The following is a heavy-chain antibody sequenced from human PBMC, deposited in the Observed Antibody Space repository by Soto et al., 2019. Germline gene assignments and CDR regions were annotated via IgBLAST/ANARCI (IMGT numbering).Heavy chain of an antibody. V-gene: IGHV3-72*01. Sequence: EVQLVESGGGLVQPGGSLRLSCATSGITFSDHDMDWVRQAPGKGLEWLGRCRSRADNYATDYAASVKGRFTFSRDDSKNSLSLQMRSLKTGDTAMYYCVLWVRGLINYWGQGTLVTVSS. D-gene: IGHD3-10*01. CDR1: GITFSDHD. CDR3: VLWVRGLINY. CDR2: CRSRADNYAT. J-gene: IGHJ4*02.